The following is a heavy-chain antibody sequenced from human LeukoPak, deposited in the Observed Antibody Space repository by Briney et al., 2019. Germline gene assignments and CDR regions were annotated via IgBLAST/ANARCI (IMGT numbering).Heavy chain of an antibody. V-gene: IGHV4-31*03. CDR3: ARDHGDYLVDY. D-gene: IGHD4-17*01. CDR2: IYYSGST. Sequence: PSQTLSLTCTVSGGSISSGGYYWSWIRQHPGKGLEWIGYIYYSGSTYYNPSLKCRVTISVDTSKNQFSLKLSSVTAADTAVYYCARDHGDYLVDYWGQGTLVTVSS. J-gene: IGHJ4*02. CDR1: GGSISSGGYY.